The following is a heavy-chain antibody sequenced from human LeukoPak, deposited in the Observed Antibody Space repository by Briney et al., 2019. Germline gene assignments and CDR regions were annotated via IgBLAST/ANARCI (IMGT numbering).Heavy chain of an antibody. CDR2: FDPEDGET. CDR1: GYTLTELS. J-gene: IGHJ4*02. CDR3: ATDGGNSGSYYVSNY. Sequence: ASVKVSCKVSGYTLTELSMHWVRQAPGKGLEWMGGFDPEDGETIYAQKFQGRVTMTEDTSTDTAYIELSSLRSEDTAVYYCATDGGNSGSYYVSNYWGQGTLVTVSS. V-gene: IGHV1-24*01. D-gene: IGHD1-26*01.